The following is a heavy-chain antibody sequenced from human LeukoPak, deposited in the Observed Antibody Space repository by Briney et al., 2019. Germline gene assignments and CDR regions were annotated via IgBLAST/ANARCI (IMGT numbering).Heavy chain of an antibody. CDR3: ARGRIVVVPAATYYYGSGTLFDY. D-gene: IGHD2-2*01. CDR1: GGSFSGYY. J-gene: IGHJ4*02. CDR2: INHSGST. Sequence: SETLSLTCAVYGGSFSGYYWSWIRQPPGKGLEWIGEINHSGSTNYNPSLKSRVTISVDTSKNQFPLKLSSVTAADTAVYYCARGRIVVVPAATYYYGSGTLFDYWGQGTLVTVSS. V-gene: IGHV4-34*01.